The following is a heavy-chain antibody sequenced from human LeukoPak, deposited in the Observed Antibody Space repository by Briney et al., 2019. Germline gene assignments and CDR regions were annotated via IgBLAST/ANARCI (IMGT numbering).Heavy chain of an antibody. CDR1: GFTFDDYG. CDR3: AREQYQLLYGYYYMDV. J-gene: IGHJ6*03. D-gene: IGHD2-2*02. CDR2: INWNGGST. Sequence: PGGSLRLSCAASGFTFDDYGMSWVRQAPGKGLEWVSGINWNGGSTGYADSVKGRFTISRDNAKNSLYLRMNSLRAEDTALYYCAREQYQLLYGYYYMDVWGKGTTVTVSS. V-gene: IGHV3-20*04.